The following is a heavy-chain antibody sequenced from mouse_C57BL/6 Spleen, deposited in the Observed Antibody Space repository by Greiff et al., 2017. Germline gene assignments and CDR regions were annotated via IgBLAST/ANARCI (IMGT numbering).Heavy chain of an antibody. D-gene: IGHD2-5*01. Sequence: EVKLVESEGGLVPPGSSMKLSCTASGFTFSDYYMAWVRQVPEKGLEWVANINYDGSSTYYLDSLKSRFIISRDNAKNILYLQMSSLKSEEPATYYCARVYYSNPHYYAMDYWGQGTSVTVSS. CDR1: GFTFSDYY. CDR3: ARVYYSNPHYYAMDY. CDR2: INYDGSST. V-gene: IGHV5-16*01. J-gene: IGHJ4*01.